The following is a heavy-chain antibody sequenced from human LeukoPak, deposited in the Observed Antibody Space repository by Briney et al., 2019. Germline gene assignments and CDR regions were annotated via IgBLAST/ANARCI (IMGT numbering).Heavy chain of an antibody. D-gene: IGHD2-2*01. Sequence: PGGSLRPSCAASGFTFSSYAMSWVRQAPGKGLEWVSAISGSGGSTYYADSVKGRFTISRDNSKNTLYLQMNSLRAEDTAVYYCARDEVGRDIVVVPAASGAFDIWGQGTMVTVSS. CDR3: ARDEVGRDIVVVPAASGAFDI. CDR2: ISGSGGST. V-gene: IGHV3-23*01. CDR1: GFTFSSYA. J-gene: IGHJ3*02.